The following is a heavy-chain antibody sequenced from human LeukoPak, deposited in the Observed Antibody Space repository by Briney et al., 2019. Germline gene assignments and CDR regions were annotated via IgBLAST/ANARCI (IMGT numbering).Heavy chain of an antibody. V-gene: IGHV1-69*04. D-gene: IGHD5-18*01. Sequence: GASVKVSCKASGGTFSSYAISWVRQAPGQGLEWMGRIIPILGIANYAQKFQGRVTITADKSTSTAYMELSSLRSEDTAVYYCASGDTAMVIGSAFDIWGQGTMVTVSP. CDR2: IIPILGIA. CDR3: ASGDTAMVIGSAFDI. CDR1: GGTFSSYA. J-gene: IGHJ3*02.